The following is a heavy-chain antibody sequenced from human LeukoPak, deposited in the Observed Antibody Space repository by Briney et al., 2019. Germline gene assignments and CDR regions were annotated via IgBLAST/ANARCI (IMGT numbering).Heavy chain of an antibody. V-gene: IGHV3-7*01. D-gene: IGHD6-6*01. CDR1: GFTFSNYW. Sequence: GGSLRLSCAASGFTFSNYWMSWFRQAPGKGLEWVANIKQDGSEEYYVDSVKGRFTISRDNAKNSLYMQMNSLRAEDTAMYYCARDRGFEYSDTGSFDYWGQGTLVTVSS. CDR2: IKQDGSEE. J-gene: IGHJ4*02. CDR3: ARDRGFEYSDTGSFDY.